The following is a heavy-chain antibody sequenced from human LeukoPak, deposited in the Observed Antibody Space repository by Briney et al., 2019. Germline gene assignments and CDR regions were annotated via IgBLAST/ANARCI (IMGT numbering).Heavy chain of an antibody. J-gene: IGHJ4*02. CDR3: AKASLVGAYLVY. CDR2: ISYDGSNK. D-gene: IGHD1-26*01. CDR1: GFTFSSYA. Sequence: QPGRSLRLSCAAPGFTFSSYAMHWVRQAPGKGLEWVTIISYDGSNKYYADSVKGRFTISRDNSKNTLYLQMNSLRAEDTAVYYCAKASLVGAYLVYWGQGTLVTVSS. V-gene: IGHV3-30*04.